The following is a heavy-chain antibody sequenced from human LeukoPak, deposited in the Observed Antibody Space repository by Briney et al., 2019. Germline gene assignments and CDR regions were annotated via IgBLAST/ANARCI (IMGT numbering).Heavy chain of an antibody. J-gene: IGHJ4*02. CDR2: IYWDDEK. D-gene: IGHD3-22*01. Sequence: ESGPTLLKPTPTLTLTFTFSGFSLTTSGVGGGWIRQPPGKALEGLALIYWDDEKRYRPSLGTRLAITKDTSKSQVVLTMTNMDPVDTATYYCAHLYFYNSGGYSRAFDYWGQGTLVTVSS. CDR1: GFSLTTSGVG. V-gene: IGHV2-5*02. CDR3: AHLYFYNSGGYSRAFDY.